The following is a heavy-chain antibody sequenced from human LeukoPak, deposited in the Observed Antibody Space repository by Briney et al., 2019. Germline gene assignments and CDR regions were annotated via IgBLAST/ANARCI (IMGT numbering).Heavy chain of an antibody. CDR3: ARDQREGATWMSV. CDR1: GFTFSSYW. J-gene: IGHJ6*04. D-gene: IGHD1-26*01. CDR2: IKQDGSEK. Sequence: GGSLRLSCAASGFTFSSYWISWVRQAPGKGLEWVANIKQDGSEKYYVDSVKGRFTISRDNAKNSLYLQMNSLRAEDTAVYYCARDQREGATWMSVWGKGTTVTVSS. V-gene: IGHV3-7*01.